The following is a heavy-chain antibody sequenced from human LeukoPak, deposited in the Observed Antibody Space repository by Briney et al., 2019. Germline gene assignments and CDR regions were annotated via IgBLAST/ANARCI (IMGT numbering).Heavy chain of an antibody. D-gene: IGHD6-13*01. CDR1: GFTVSSYG. CDR2: ISYDGSNK. CDR3: ARDPRGIAAAGTLDY. Sequence: GGSLRLSCAASGFTVSSYGMHWVRQAPGKGLEWVAVISYDGSNKYYADSVKGRFTISRDNSKNTLHLRMNSLRAEDRAVYYCARDPRGIAAAGTLDYWGQGTPVTVSS. J-gene: IGHJ4*02. V-gene: IGHV3-30*03.